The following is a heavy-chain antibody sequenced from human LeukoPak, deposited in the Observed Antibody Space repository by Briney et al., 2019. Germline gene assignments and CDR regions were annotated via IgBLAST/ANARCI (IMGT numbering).Heavy chain of an antibody. D-gene: IGHD3-22*01. V-gene: IGHV3-53*01. CDR3: ARDPKYYDTSGYYLGY. CDR1: GFIVSNNY. J-gene: IGHJ4*02. CDR2: IYSGGST. Sequence: PGGSLRLSCAASGFIVSNNYMSWVRQAPGKGLEWVSVIYSGGSTSYADSVKGRFTISRDNSKNTLYLQLNSLRAEDTAVYCCARDPKYYDTSGYYLGYWGQGTLVTVSS.